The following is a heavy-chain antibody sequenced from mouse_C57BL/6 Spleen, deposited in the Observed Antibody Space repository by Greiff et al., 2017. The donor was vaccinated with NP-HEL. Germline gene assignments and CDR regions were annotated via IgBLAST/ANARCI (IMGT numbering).Heavy chain of an antibody. Sequence: EVQRVESGEGLVKPGGSLKLSCAASGFTFSSYAMSWVRQTPEKRLEWVAYISSGGDYIYYADTVKGRFTISRDNARNTLYLQMSSLKSEDTAMYYCTRAGGTLYYAMDDGGQGTSVTVSS. CDR1: GFTFSSYA. J-gene: IGHJ4*01. CDR3: TRAGGTLYYAMDD. V-gene: IGHV5-9-1*02. CDR2: ISSGGDYI. D-gene: IGHD4-1*01.